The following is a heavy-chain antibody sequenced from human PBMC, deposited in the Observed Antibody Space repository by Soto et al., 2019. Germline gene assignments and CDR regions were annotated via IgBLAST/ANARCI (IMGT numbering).Heavy chain of an antibody. D-gene: IGHD6-13*01. V-gene: IGHV1-69*04. CDR1: GGTFSSYT. CDR3: ARDDMGIALY. CDR2: IIPILGIA. Sequence: SVKVSCKASGGTFSSYTISWVRQAPGQGLEWMGRIIPILGIANYAQKFQGRVTITTDTSTSTAYMELRSLRSDDTAVYHCARDDMGIALYWGQGTLVTVSS. J-gene: IGHJ4*02.